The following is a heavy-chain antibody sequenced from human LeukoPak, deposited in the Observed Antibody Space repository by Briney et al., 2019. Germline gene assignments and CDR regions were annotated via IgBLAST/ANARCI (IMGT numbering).Heavy chain of an antibody. CDR1: GFTFSDYA. CDR3: SRFYSSGWASGAFDI. V-gene: IGHV3-49*04. J-gene: IGHJ3*02. Sequence: QAGGSLILSCTTSGFTFSDYAVSWVRQAPGKGLEWIGFIRNKANGGTTEYAASVKGRFTISRDDSKTIAHLQMSSLKTEDTAVYYCSRFYSSGWASGAFDIWGQGTMVTVSS. CDR2: IRNKANGGTT. D-gene: IGHD3-22*01.